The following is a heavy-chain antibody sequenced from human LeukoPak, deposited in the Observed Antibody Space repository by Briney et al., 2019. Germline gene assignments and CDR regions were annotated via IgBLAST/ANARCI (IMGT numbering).Heavy chain of an antibody. J-gene: IGHJ4*02. CDR1: RFAFHNYG. Sequence: PGGSLRLSCAASRFAFHNYGMTWIRQAPEKGLEWVSSVSVSGGSTYYADSVKGRFTISRDNSKNTLYLQMNSLRVEDTAVYYCARGHPHGWELYLDYWGQGTLVTVSS. CDR2: VSVSGGST. D-gene: IGHD1-26*01. CDR3: ARGHPHGWELYLDY. V-gene: IGHV3-23*01.